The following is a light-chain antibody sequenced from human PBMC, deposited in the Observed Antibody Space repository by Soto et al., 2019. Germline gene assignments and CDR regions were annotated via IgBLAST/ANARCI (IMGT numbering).Light chain of an antibody. Sequence: QSVLTQPPSASGTPGQKVTISCSGSSSNIGSNYVYWYQQLPGTAPKLLIFRNNQRPSGVPDRFSGSRSDTSASLAISGLRSEDEADYYCAAWDDSLRGLAVFGGGTQLTVL. CDR3: AAWDDSLRGLAV. CDR1: SSNIGSNY. V-gene: IGLV1-47*01. J-gene: IGLJ7*01. CDR2: RNN.